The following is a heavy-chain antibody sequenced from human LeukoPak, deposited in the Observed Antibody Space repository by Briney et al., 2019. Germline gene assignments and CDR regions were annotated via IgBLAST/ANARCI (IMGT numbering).Heavy chain of an antibody. D-gene: IGHD4-17*01. J-gene: IGHJ4*02. CDR3: ASGPDYGDYLFDY. CDR2: INYSGTT. Sequence: SETLSLTCTVSGGSISGYYWHWIRQSPGMGLEWIGYINYSGTTDYNPSLKSRVTISVDTSKNQFSLKLSSVTAADTAVYYCASGPDYGDYLFDYWGQGTLVTVSS. V-gene: IGHV4-59*08. CDR1: GGSISGYY.